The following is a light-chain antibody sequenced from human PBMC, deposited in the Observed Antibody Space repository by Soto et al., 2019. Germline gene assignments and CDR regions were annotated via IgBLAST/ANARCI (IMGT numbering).Light chain of an antibody. CDR3: NSYTSSTIYV. J-gene: IGLJ1*01. Sequence: QSALTQPASESGSPGQSITISCTGTSSDVGGYNYVSWYQHHPGKAPKLMIYDVIHRPSGVSNRFSGSKSGNTASLTISGLAAEDEADYCCNSYTSSTIYVFGTGTKLTVL. V-gene: IGLV2-14*03. CDR1: SSDVGGYNY. CDR2: DVI.